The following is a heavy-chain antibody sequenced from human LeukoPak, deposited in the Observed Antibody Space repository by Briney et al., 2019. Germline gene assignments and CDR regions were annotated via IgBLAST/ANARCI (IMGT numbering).Heavy chain of an antibody. Sequence: GASVKVSCKTSGFTLTDYYIHWVRQAPGQGLEWMGWITPNDGDTTYAHNFQGRVTMTKDTSLSTVYMELSRLKSDDTAVYYCARGGNDWGDFWNTYIRPSGPSTAFDYWGQGTLVTISS. J-gene: IGHJ4*02. CDR3: ARGGNDWGDFWNTYIRPSGPSTAFDY. V-gene: IGHV1-2*02. CDR2: ITPNDGDT. CDR1: GFTLTDYY. D-gene: IGHD3-3*01.